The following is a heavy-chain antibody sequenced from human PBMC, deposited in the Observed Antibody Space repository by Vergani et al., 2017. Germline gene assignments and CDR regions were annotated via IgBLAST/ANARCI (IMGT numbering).Heavy chain of an antibody. CDR1: GGTFSSYA. V-gene: IGHV1-69*01. CDR3: ARVSSDYDFWSGPPYYYYYMDV. D-gene: IGHD3-3*01. Sequence: QVQLVQSGAEVKKPGSSVKVSCKASGGTFSSYAISWVRQAPGQGLEWMGGIIPIFGTANYAQKFQGRVTITADESTSTAYMELSSLRSEDTAVYYCARVSSDYDFWSGPPYYYYYMDVWGKGTTVTVSS. J-gene: IGHJ6*03. CDR2: IIPIFGTA.